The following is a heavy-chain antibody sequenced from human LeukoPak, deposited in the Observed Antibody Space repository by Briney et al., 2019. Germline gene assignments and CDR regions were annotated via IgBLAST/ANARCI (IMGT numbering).Heavy chain of an antibody. V-gene: IGHV1-69*13. Sequence: SVKVSCKASGGTFSSYAISWVRQAPGQGLEWMGGIISIFGTANYAQKFQGRVTITADESTSTAYMELSSLRSEDTAVYYCARSESYSSSPDYWGQGTLVTVSS. J-gene: IGHJ4*02. CDR1: GGTFSSYA. D-gene: IGHD6-6*01. CDR3: ARSESYSSSPDY. CDR2: IISIFGTA.